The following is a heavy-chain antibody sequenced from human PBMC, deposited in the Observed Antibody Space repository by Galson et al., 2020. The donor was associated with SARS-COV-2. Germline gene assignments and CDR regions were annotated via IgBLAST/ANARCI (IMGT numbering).Heavy chain of an antibody. D-gene: IGHD3-3*01. V-gene: IGHV3-9*01. Sequence: PCAASGFTFDDYAMHWVRQAPGKGLEWVSGISWNSGSIGYADSVKGRFTLSPDNAKNTLYLQMNSLRDEDTALYYCAKGSNYDFWSGYARFDYGGQGTLVTGSS. CDR3: AKGSNYDFWSGYARFDY. J-gene: IGHJ4*02. CDR1: GFTFDDYA. CDR2: ISWNSGSI.